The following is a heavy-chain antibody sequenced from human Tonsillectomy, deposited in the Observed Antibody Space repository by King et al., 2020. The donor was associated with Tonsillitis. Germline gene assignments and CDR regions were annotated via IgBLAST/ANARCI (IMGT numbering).Heavy chain of an antibody. J-gene: IGHJ6*02. CDR2: ISFDGSNK. CDR3: TRRDGALDYYYYSMDV. Sequence: QLVQSGGGVVQPGRSLRLSCAASGFTFSNYAMHWVRQAPGKGLEWVAVISFDGSNKEYADSVKGRFTISRDNSKNTLYLQMNSLRAEDTAVYYCTRRDGALDYYYYSMDVWGQGTTVTVSS. CDR1: GFTFSNYA. D-gene: IGHD4-17*01. V-gene: IGHV3-30-3*01.